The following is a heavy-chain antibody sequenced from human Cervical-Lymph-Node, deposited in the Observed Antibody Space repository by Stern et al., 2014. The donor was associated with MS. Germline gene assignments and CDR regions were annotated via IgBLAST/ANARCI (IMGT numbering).Heavy chain of an antibody. CDR3: TRDLLVATTIDY. CDR1: GFTFGDYA. D-gene: IGHD2-21*02. J-gene: IGHJ4*02. CDR2: IRNKAYGGTT. Sequence: VQLVESGGGLVQPGRSLRLSCAASGFTFGDYAMNWVRQAPGKGLEWVGLIRNKAYGGTTEYAASVRGRFTISRDDSKSIAYLQMNSLKAEDTAMYYCTRDLLVATTIDYWGQGTLVTVSS. V-gene: IGHV3-49*04.